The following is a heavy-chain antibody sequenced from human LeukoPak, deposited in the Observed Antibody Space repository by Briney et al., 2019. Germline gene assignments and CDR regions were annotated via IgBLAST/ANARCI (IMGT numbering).Heavy chain of an antibody. J-gene: IGHJ6*03. D-gene: IGHD2-2*01. Sequence: GGPLRLSCAASGFTFSSYEMNWVRQAPGKGLEWVSYISSSGSTIYYADSVKGRFTISRDNAKNSLYLQMNSLRAEDTAVYYCARVSTDIIVVPAATYYYYYYMDVWGKGTTVTVSS. CDR3: ARVSTDIIVVPAATYYYYYYMDV. V-gene: IGHV3-48*03. CDR2: ISSSGSTI. CDR1: GFTFSSYE.